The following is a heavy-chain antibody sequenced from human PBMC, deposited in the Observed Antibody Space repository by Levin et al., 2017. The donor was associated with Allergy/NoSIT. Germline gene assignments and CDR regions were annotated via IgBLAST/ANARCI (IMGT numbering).Heavy chain of an antibody. CDR1: GFPFSSYW. V-gene: IGHV3-7*01. CDR2: FNEDGSEK. Sequence: GESLKISCVASGFPFSSYWVTWVRQAPGKGLEWVGNFNEDGSEKYYLDSVKGRFTISRDNAKNSRYLEMNSLRVDDTAMYYCARGYDWRFDYWGQGTLVTVSS. CDR3: ARGYDWRFDY. D-gene: IGHD1-20*01. J-gene: IGHJ4*02.